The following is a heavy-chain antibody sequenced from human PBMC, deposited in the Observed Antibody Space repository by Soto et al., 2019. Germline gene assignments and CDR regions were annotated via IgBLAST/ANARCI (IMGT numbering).Heavy chain of an antibody. Sequence: QVQLVESGGAVVQPGKSLRLSCAASGFTFNTYGMYWVRQAPGKGLEWVAAISYDGSNKYHADSVKVLFTISRDNSKNTLYLQMNSLRVEDTAVYYCAKDIVRYTYGACDYWGQGALVTVSS. CDR2: ISYDGSNK. J-gene: IGHJ4*02. D-gene: IGHD5-18*01. CDR1: GFTFNTYG. CDR3: AKDIVRYTYGACDY. V-gene: IGHV3-30*18.